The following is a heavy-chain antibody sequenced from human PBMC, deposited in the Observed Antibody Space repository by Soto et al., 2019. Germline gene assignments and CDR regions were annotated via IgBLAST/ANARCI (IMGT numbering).Heavy chain of an antibody. CDR3: AKDWEKVYYFDY. J-gene: IGHJ4*02. D-gene: IGHD1-26*01. V-gene: IGHV3-30*18. Sequence: QVQLVESGGGVVQPGRSLRLSCAASGFTFSSYGMHWVRQAPGKGLEWVAVISYDGSNKYYADSVKGRFTISGDNSKNTLYLQMNSLRAEDTAVYYCAKDWEKVYYFDYWGQGTLVTVSS. CDR1: GFTFSSYG. CDR2: ISYDGSNK.